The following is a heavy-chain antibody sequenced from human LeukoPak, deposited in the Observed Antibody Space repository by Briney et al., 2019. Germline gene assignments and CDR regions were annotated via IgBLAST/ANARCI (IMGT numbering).Heavy chain of an antibody. Sequence: GGSLRLSCEISGFIFIDYWMHRVRQVPGKGPVWVSRINPDGTATNYADSVKGRFIISRDNAKNTLYLQMNSLRVEDTAMYYCARSLPGLDVRGQGTTVTVSS. CDR2: INPDGTAT. J-gene: IGHJ6*02. V-gene: IGHV3-74*01. CDR1: GFIFIDYW. CDR3: ARSLPGLDV.